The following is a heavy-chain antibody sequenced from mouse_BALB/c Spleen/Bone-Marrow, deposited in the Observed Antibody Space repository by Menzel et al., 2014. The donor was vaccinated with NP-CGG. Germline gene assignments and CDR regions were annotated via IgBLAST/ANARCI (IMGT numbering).Heavy chain of an antibody. J-gene: IGHJ1*01. Sequence: VQLQQPGPDLVKPGASVKISCKTSGYTFTEYTMHWVKQSHGKSLEWIGGINPNNGGTSYNQKFKAKAILTVDKSSSTVYMELRSLTSEDSAVYFCARGAYYGYGNWYFDVWGAGTTVTVSS. V-gene: IGHV1-18*01. CDR1: GYTFTEYT. CDR3: ARGAYYGYGNWYFDV. D-gene: IGHD1-2*01. CDR2: INPNNGGT.